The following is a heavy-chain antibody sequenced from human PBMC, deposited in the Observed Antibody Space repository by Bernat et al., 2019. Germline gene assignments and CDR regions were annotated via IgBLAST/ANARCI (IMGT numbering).Heavy chain of an antibody. Sequence: QVQLVESGGGVVQPGRSLRLSCAASGFTFSSYGMHWVRQAPGKGLERVAVIWYDGSNNNYADSVKGRLTISRDNSKNTLYLQMNSLRAEDTAVYYCARDGYYDIWSGYTYYFDYWGQGTLVTVSS. CDR3: ARDGYYDIWSGYTYYFDY. CDR1: GFTFSSYG. V-gene: IGHV3-33*01. J-gene: IGHJ4*02. D-gene: IGHD3-3*01. CDR2: IWYDGSNN.